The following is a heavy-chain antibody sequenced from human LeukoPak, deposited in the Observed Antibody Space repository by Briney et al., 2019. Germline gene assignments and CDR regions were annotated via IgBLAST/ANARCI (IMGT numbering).Heavy chain of an antibody. CDR3: ARDQKAYSSSSWDLTAHWFDP. Sequence: VASVKVSCKASGYTFTGYYLHWVRQAPGQGLEWMGWIDPNSGGTNYAQKFQGRVTMTRDTSISTAYMELSRLRSDDTAVYYCARDQKAYSSSSWDLTAHWFDPWGQGTLVTVSS. J-gene: IGHJ5*02. D-gene: IGHD6-6*01. V-gene: IGHV1-2*02. CDR2: IDPNSGGT. CDR1: GYTFTGYY.